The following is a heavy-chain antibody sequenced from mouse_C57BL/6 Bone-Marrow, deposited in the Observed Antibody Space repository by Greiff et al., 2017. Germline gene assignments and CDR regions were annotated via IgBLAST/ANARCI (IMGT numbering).Heavy chain of an antibody. J-gene: IGHJ3*01. D-gene: IGHD2-4*01. CDR1: GIDFSRYW. CDR2: INPDSSTI. V-gene: IGHV4-1*01. CDR3: ERGDDYGAFAY. Sequence: EVKLVESGGGLVQPGGSLKLSCAASGIDFSRYWLSWVRRAPGKGLEWIGEINPDSSTINYAPTLKDKFIISRDNAKNTLYLQMSKVRSEDTALYYCERGDDYGAFAYWGQGTLVTVSA.